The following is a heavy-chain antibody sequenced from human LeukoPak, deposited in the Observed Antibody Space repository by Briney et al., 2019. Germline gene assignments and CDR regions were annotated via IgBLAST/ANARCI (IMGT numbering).Heavy chain of an antibody. J-gene: IGHJ4*02. V-gene: IGHV3-30*02. D-gene: IGHD2-15*01. Sequence: GGSLRLSCAASGFTFSSYGMHWVRQAPGKGLEWVAFIQYAGSNKYYADSVKGRFTISRDNSKNTLDLQMNSLRAEDTAVYYCAKPENLYCSGGSCYFDYWGQGTLVTVSS. CDR3: AKPENLYCSGGSCYFDY. CDR2: IQYAGSNK. CDR1: GFTFSSYG.